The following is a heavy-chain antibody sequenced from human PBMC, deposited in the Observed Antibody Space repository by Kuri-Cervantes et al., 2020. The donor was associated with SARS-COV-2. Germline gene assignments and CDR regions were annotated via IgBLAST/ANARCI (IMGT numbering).Heavy chain of an antibody. J-gene: IGHJ2*01. V-gene: IGHV3-7*01. CDR2: IKQDGSEK. D-gene: IGHD2-2*01. CDR3: ARRFHQYQLPHWYFDL. Sequence: GESLKISCAASGFTFSSYSMNWVRQAPGKGLEWVANIKQDGSEKYYVDSVKGRFTISRDNAKNSLYLQMNSLRAEDTAVYYCARRFHQYQLPHWYFDLWGRGTLVTVSS. CDR1: GFTFSSYS.